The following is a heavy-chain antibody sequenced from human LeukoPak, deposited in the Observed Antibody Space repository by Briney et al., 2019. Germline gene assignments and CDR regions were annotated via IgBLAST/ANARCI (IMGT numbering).Heavy chain of an antibody. J-gene: IGHJ3*02. CDR2: ISSSGSTI. CDR3: ASLFGGSWDAFDI. Sequence: QSGGSLRLSCAASGFTFSSYSMNWVRQAPGKGLEWVSYISSSGSTIYYADSVKGRFTISRDNAKNSLYLQMSSLRAEDTAVYYCASLFGGSWDAFDIWGQGTMVTVSS. D-gene: IGHD1-26*01. V-gene: IGHV3-48*01. CDR1: GFTFSSYS.